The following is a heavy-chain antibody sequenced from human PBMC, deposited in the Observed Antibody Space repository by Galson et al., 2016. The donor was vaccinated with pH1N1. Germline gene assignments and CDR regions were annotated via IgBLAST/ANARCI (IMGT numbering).Heavy chain of an antibody. Sequence: SVKVSCKASGYTFSKYYVHWVRQAPGQGLEWVGIINPRDGGTVYTQRLQGRVTMTRDTSTSTVYMELSSLRSEDTAVYFCATPHSPGYALDIWGQGTMVTVSS. CDR3: ATPHSPGYALDI. D-gene: IGHD1-14*01. J-gene: IGHJ3*02. V-gene: IGHV1-46*03. CDR1: GYTFSKYY. CDR2: INPRDGGT.